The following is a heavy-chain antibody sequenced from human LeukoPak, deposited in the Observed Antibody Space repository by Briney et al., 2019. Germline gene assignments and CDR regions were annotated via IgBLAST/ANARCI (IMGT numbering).Heavy chain of an antibody. J-gene: IGHJ4*02. D-gene: IGHD3-22*01. Sequence: ASVKVSCKASGYTFTSYGISWVRQAPGQGLEWMGWISAYNGNTNYAQKLQGRVTMTTDTSTSTAYMELRSLRSDDTAVYYCARDIGGGIVVVITGPFDYWGQGTLVTVSS. CDR3: ARDIGGGIVVVITGPFDY. V-gene: IGHV1-18*01. CDR1: GYTFTSYG. CDR2: ISAYNGNT.